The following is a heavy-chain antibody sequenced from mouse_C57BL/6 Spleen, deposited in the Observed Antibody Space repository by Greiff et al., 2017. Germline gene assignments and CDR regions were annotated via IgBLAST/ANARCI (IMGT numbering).Heavy chain of an antibody. D-gene: IGHD2-2*01. CDR3: ARSHYGYDSAMDY. CDR2: IDPSDSYT. CDR1: GYTFTSYW. J-gene: IGHJ4*01. V-gene: IGHV1-69*01. Sequence: QVQLQQSGAELVIPGASVTLSCKASGYTFTSYWMHWVKPRPGQGLEWIGEIDPSDSYTNYNPKFKGKSTLTVDKSSSTAYMRLSSLTSEDAAVEDCARSHYGYDSAMDYWGQGTSVTVSS.